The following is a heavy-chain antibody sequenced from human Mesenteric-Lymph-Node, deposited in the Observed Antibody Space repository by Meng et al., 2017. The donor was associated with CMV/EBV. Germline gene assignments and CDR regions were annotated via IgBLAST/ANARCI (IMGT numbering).Heavy chain of an antibody. Sequence: GGSLRLSCAASGFTFSDYYMSWIRQAPGKGLEWVSYISSSGSTIYYADSVKARFTISRDNAKNSLYLQMNSLRAEDTAVYYCARRRGVDPGTRLYCSSTSCYGTDYYYGMDVWGQGTTVTVSS. CDR2: ISSSGSTI. J-gene: IGHJ6*02. CDR1: GFTFSDYY. D-gene: IGHD2-2*01. CDR3: ARRRGVDPGTRLYCSSTSCYGTDYYYGMDV. V-gene: IGHV3-11*04.